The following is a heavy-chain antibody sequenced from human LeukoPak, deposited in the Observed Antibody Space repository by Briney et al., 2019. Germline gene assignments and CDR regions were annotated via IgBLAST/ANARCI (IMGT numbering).Heavy chain of an antibody. CDR2: VYYSGIT. J-gene: IGHJ5*02. CDR1: GGSISSYY. CDR3: ARVLLSSGSST. V-gene: IGHV4-59*01. Sequence: PSETLSLTCTVSGGSISSYYWSWIRQPPGKGLEWIGYVYYSGITNSNPSLKSRVTMSVDTSKNQFSLKVSSVTAADTAVYYCARVLLSSGSSTWGQGTLVTVSS. D-gene: IGHD3-22*01.